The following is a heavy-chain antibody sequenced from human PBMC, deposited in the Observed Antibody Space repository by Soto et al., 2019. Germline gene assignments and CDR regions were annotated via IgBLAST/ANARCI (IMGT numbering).Heavy chain of an antibody. CDR1: GLTFSNYW. D-gene: IGHD7-27*01. V-gene: IGHV3-7*03. Sequence: EVQLVESGGGLVQPEGSLRLSCAASGLTFSNYWMRWVRQAPGKGLEWVANIIQDGSARYYVDSVRGRFTISRDNAKNSLYLQMNTLRDEDTAVYYCAGGNDKTWDSDYWGRGTLVTVSS. CDR2: IIQDGSAR. CDR3: AGGNDKTWDSDY. J-gene: IGHJ4*02.